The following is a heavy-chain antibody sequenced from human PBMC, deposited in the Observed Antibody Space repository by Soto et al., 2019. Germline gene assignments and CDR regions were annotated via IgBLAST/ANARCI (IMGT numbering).Heavy chain of an antibody. D-gene: IGHD6-13*01. CDR1: GGSMSSAGYY. V-gene: IGHV4-61*08. CDR2: IYYSGST. J-gene: IGHJ4*02. Sequence: LTCPGSGGSMSSAGYYWSWIRQPPGKGLEWIGYIYYSGSTNYNPSLKSRVTISVDTSKNQFSLKLSSVTAADTAVYYWARESIAAAGTSDYWGQGTLVTVSS. CDR3: ARESIAAAGTSDY.